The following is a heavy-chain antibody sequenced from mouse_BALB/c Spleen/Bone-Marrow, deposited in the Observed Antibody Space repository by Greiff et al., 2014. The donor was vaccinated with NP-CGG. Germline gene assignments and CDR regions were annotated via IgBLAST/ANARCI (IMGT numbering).Heavy chain of an antibody. CDR3: ARYYYGSSLFAY. CDR2: IDPANGNT. J-gene: IGHJ3*01. CDR1: GFNIKDTY. V-gene: IGHV14-3*02. D-gene: IGHD1-1*01. Sequence: VQLQQSGAGLAKPGASVKLSCTASGFNIKDTYMYWVKQRPEQGLEWIGRIDPANGNTKYDPKFQDKATITADTSSNTAYLQLSSLTSEDTAVYYCARYYYGSSLFAYWGQGTLVTVSA.